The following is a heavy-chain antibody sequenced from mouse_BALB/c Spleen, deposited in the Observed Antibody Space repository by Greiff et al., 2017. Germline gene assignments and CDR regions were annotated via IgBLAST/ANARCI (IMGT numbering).Heavy chain of an antibody. D-gene: IGHD2-4*01. V-gene: IGHV1-7*01. CDR3: ARNRDYDSFAY. CDR2: INPSTGYT. Sequence: QVHVKQSGAELAKPGASVKMSCKASGYTFTSYWMHWVKQRPGQGLEWIGYINPSTGYTEYNQKFKDKATLTADKSSSTAYMQLSSLTSEDSAVYYCARNRDYDSFAYWGQGTLVTVSA. CDR1: GYTFTSYW. J-gene: IGHJ3*01.